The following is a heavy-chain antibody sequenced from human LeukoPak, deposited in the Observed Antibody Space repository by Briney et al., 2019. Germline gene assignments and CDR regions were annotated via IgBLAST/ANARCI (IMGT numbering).Heavy chain of an antibody. J-gene: IGHJ4*02. CDR2: INHSRGP. Sequence: SETLSLTCAVHGGSFSGFYWTWMRQSPGTGLEWIGEINHSRGPSYNPSLRSRVTISEETSNNYFSLSLTSVTAADTAVYYCARGLGEGYPDYWGQGTLVTVSS. D-gene: IGHD5-24*01. V-gene: IGHV4-34*01. CDR3: ARGLGEGYPDY. CDR1: GGSFSGFY.